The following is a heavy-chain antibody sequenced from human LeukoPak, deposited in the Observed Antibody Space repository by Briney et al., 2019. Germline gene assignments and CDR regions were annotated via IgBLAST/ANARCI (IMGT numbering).Heavy chain of an antibody. Sequence: PGGSLRLSCAASGFTFDDYAMHWVRQAPGKGLEWVSGISWNSGSIGYADSVKGRFTISRDNAKNSLYLQMNSLRAEDTALYYCAKDMRLGYSSSWPFDYWGQGTLVTVSS. CDR3: AKDMRLGYSSSWPFDY. V-gene: IGHV3-9*01. D-gene: IGHD6-13*01. CDR1: GFTFDDYA. CDR2: ISWNSGSI. J-gene: IGHJ4*02.